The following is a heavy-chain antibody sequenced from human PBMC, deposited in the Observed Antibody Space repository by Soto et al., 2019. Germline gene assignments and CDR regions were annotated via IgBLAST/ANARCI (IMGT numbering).Heavy chain of an antibody. CDR3: ARDRDIVVVPAAIRSNYYYYGMDV. J-gene: IGHJ6*02. CDR2: TYYRSKWYN. D-gene: IGHD2-2*02. CDR1: GDSVSSNSAA. Sequence: SQTLSLTCAISGDSVSSNSAAWNWIRQSPSRGLEWLGRTYYRSKWYNDYAVSVKSRITINPDTSKNQFSLQLNSVTPEDTAVYYCARDRDIVVVPAAIRSNYYYYGMDVCGQGSTVIVSS. V-gene: IGHV6-1*01.